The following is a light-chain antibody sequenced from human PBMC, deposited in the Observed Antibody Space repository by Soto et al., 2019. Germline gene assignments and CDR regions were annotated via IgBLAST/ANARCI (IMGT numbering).Light chain of an antibody. CDR1: QNVGSNY. Sequence: EIVLTQSPGTLSLSPGERATLSCRASQNVGSNYLAWYQQKPGQAPRLLIYVASSRATGIPDRFIGSGSGTDFTLTISRLETEDFAVYYCQQYGTSPFTFGQGTKLE. CDR2: VAS. J-gene: IGKJ2*01. CDR3: QQYGTSPFT. V-gene: IGKV3-20*01.